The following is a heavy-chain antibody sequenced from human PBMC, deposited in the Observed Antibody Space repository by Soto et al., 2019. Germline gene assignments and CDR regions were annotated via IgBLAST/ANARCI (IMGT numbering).Heavy chain of an antibody. CDR2: IHYSGST. D-gene: IGHD2-21*01. Sequence: PSETLALTFTVPGGSVNICTYYWSWIRQPPGKGLEWIGFIHYSGSTNYNPSLKGRVTMSVDTSKNQFSLKLTSVNTADTAIYYCTRGGDPYKTGHWGQGTLVTVSS. J-gene: IGHJ4*02. V-gene: IGHV4-61*01. CDR1: GGSVNICTYY. CDR3: TRGGDPYKTGH.